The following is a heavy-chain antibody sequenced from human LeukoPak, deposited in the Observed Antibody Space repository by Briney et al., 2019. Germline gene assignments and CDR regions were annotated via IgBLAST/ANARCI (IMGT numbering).Heavy chain of an antibody. CDR3: ARHGLSGVSLRINWFDP. J-gene: IGHJ5*02. Sequence: SETLSLTCTVSGGSISSSSYYWGWIRQPPGKGLEWIGGISYSGSTYYNPSLKSRVTIYVDTSKNQFSLKLSSVPAADTAVYYCARHGLSGVSLRINWFDPWGRGTLVTDSS. CDR2: ISYSGST. CDR1: GGSISSSSYY. V-gene: IGHV4-39*01. D-gene: IGHD1-26*01.